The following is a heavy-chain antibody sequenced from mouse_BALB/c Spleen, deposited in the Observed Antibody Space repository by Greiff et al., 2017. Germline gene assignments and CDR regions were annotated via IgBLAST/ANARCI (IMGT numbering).Heavy chain of an antibody. J-gene: IGHJ4*01. Sequence: QVQLQQSGPGLVAPSQSLSITCTVSGFSLTGYGVNWVRQPPGKGLEWLGMIWGDGSTDYNSALKSRLSISKDNSKSQVFLKMNSLQTDDTARYYCARERNYDGYAMDYWGQGTSVTVSS. D-gene: IGHD2-4*01. V-gene: IGHV2-6-7*01. CDR1: GFSLTGYG. CDR2: IWGDGST. CDR3: ARERNYDGYAMDY.